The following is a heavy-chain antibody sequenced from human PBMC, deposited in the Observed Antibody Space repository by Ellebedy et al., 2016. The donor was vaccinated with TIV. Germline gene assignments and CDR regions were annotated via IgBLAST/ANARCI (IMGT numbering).Heavy chain of an antibody. V-gene: IGHV3-9*01. CDR1: GFTFDDYG. J-gene: IGHJ4*02. CDR2: ISWNSGKI. CDR3: AREAINYGTNSYYFDY. D-gene: IGHD2-8*01. Sequence: PGGSLRLSCAASGFTFDDYGMHWVRQAPGKGLEWVSGISWNSGKIGYADSVKGRFTISRDNAKNSLSLQMNSLRAEDTAVYYCAREAINYGTNSYYFDYWGQGTLVAVSS.